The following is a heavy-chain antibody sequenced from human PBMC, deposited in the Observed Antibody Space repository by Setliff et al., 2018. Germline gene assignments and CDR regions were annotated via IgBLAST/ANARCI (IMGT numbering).Heavy chain of an antibody. CDR2: IRSKADSYAT. J-gene: IGHJ6*03. CDR3: TTDPGSYNFWSGYPYYYYYMDV. Sequence: PGGSLRLSCAASGFTFSGSAVYWVRQASGRGLEWVGRIRSKADSYATAYAASVKARFTISRDDSKNTLYLQMNSLKTEDTAVYYCTTDPGSYNFWSGYPYYYYYMDVWGKGTTVTVSS. D-gene: IGHD3-3*01. CDR1: GFTFSGSA. V-gene: IGHV3-73*01.